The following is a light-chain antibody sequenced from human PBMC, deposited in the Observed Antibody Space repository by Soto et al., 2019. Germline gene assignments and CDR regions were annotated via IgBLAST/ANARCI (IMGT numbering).Light chain of an antibody. CDR1: QSVLYSSNNKNY. CDR2: WAS. V-gene: IGKV4-1*01. Sequence: DIVMTQSPDSLAVSLGERATINCKSSQSVLYSSNNKNYLSWYQQKPGQPPKLLIYWASTRESGVPDRFSGSGYGTDFTLTISSLQAEDVAVYYCQQYDSTPLTFGGGTKVEIK. CDR3: QQYDSTPLT. J-gene: IGKJ4*01.